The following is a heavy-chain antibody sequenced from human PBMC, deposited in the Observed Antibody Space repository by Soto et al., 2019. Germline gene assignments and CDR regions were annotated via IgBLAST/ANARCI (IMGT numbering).Heavy chain of an antibody. V-gene: IGHV1-18*01. J-gene: IGHJ4*02. Sequence: GASVKVSCKASGYTFSSYGISWVRQAPGQGLEWMGWISAYNGNTNYAQKVQGRVTMTTDTSTSTAYMELRSLRSDDTAVYYCARGHSTVVTLKNDYWGQGTLVTVSS. D-gene: IGHD2-21*02. CDR1: GYTFSSYG. CDR3: ARGHSTVVTLKNDY. CDR2: ISAYNGNT.